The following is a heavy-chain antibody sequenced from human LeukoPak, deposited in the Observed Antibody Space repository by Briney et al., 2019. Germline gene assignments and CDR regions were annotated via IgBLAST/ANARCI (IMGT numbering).Heavy chain of an antibody. J-gene: IGHJ4*02. CDR2: ISPSGGST. CDR3: ARGQAVAGSKYYFDY. D-gene: IGHD6-19*01. CDR1: GYTFTGYW. Sequence: ASVKVSCKAFGYTFTGYWMHWVRQAPGQGPEWMGVISPSGGSTIYAQKFKGRVTLTRDMSTSTDYLELSSLRSEDTAVYYCARGQAVAGSKYYFDYWGQGTLVTVSS. V-gene: IGHV1-46*01.